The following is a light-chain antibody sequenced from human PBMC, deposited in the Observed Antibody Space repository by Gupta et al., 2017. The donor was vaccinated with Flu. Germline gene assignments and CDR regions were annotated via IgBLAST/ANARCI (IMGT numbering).Light chain of an antibody. CDR3: IQDAHWLPWT. CDR2: KVS. V-gene: IGKV2-30*01. Sequence: DVVMPQSPLSLTVTLGQPASISCRSSQSLVYSVGNTYVNWFQQRTGQSPRRLIYKVSNRDSGGPDRFIGSGSGTDYTRNIIRVEPEDVGVDYCIQDAHWLPWTFGQGTKVEIK. CDR1: QSLVYSVGNTY. J-gene: IGKJ1*01.